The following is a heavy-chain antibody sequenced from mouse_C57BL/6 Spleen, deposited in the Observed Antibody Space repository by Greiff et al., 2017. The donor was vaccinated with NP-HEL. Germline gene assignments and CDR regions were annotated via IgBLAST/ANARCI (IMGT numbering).Heavy chain of an antibody. CDR2: ISSGGSYT. CDR3: ARRTNYYGSSYYAMDY. CDR1: GFTFSSYG. J-gene: IGHJ4*01. V-gene: IGHV5-6*01. D-gene: IGHD1-1*01. Sequence: EVQGVESGGDLVKPGGSLKLSCAASGFTFSSYGMSWVRQTPDKRLEWVATISSGGSYTYYPDSVKGRFTISRDNAKNTLYLQMSSLKSEDTAMYYCARRTNYYGSSYYAMDYWGQGTSVTVSS.